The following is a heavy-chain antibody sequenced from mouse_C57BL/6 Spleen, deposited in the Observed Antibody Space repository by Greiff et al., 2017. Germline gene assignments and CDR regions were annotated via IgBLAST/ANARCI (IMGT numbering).Heavy chain of an antibody. D-gene: IGHD4-1*01. J-gene: IGHJ3*01. Sequence: QVQLQQSGAELARPGASVKLSCTASGYTFTSYGISWVKQRTGQGLEWIGEIYPRSGNTYYHAKFKGKATLTADKSSSTAYMVLRSLTSEDSAVYFCARRRSINCAWWAYWGQGTLVTVSA. CDR3: ARRRSINCAWWAY. V-gene: IGHV1-81*01. CDR2: IYPRSGNT. CDR1: GYTFTSYG.